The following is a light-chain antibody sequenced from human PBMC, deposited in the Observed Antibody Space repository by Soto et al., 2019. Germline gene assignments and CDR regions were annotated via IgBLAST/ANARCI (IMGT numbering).Light chain of an antibody. Sequence: EIVLTQSPATLSLSPGERATLSCRASQSVSSNLAWYQQKPGQDPRLLILDAANRATGIPARCSSSGSGTDFTLTISSPDPEDVAVYYCHHRRNGPREYTFGQGTKLEIK. CDR1: QSVSSN. V-gene: IGKV3-11*01. CDR3: HHRRNGPREYT. J-gene: IGKJ2*01. CDR2: DAA.